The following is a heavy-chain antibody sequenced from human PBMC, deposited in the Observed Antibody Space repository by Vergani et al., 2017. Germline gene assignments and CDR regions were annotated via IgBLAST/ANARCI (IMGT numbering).Heavy chain of an antibody. CDR3: AKDLGTSSGGGWFDP. CDR2: INWNSNSI. J-gene: IGHJ5*02. Sequence: EVQLVESGGGLVQPGRSLRLSCVASGFTSAGYAMHWVRQAPGKGLEWVSGINWNSNSIGYADSVKGRFTISRDNAKNSLYLQMNSLRAEDTALYYCAKDLGTSSGGGWFDPWGQGTLVTVSS. CDR1: GFTSAGYA. V-gene: IGHV3-9*02. D-gene: IGHD6-6*01.